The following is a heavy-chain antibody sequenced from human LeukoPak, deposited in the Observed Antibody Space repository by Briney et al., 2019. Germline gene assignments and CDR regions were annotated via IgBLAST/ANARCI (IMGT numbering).Heavy chain of an antibody. D-gene: IGHD6-13*01. V-gene: IGHV3-23*01. CDR3: AEDSYSSSWYPLYYMDV. CDR2: ISGSGGST. Sequence: GGSLTLLCAASGFTFSSFAMRWLGQAPGRGGVWVSAISGSGGSTYYADSVKGQFTISRDNSKNTLYLQMNSLRAEDTAVYYRAEDSYSSSWYPLYYMDVWGKGTTVTVSS. CDR1: GFTFSSFA. J-gene: IGHJ6*03.